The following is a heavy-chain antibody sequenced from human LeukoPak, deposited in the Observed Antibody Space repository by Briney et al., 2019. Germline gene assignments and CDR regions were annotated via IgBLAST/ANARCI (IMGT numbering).Heavy chain of an antibody. V-gene: IGHV3-23*01. CDR1: GFTFSSYW. D-gene: IGHD6-19*01. Sequence: QPGGSLRLSCAASGFTFSSYWMSWVRQAPGKGLEWVSSISGSGGSTYYADSVKGRFTISRDNSKNTLYLQIHSLRAEDTAVYYCAKGGWGYYFDYWGQGTLVTVSS. J-gene: IGHJ4*02. CDR2: ISGSGGST. CDR3: AKGGWGYYFDY.